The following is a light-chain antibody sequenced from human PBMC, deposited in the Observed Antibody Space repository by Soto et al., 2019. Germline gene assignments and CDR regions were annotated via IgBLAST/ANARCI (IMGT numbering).Light chain of an antibody. J-gene: IGKJ4*01. CDR2: AAS. Sequence: AIRMTQSTSSLSASTGDRVTISCRAGQGISSYLAWYQQKPGKDPKLLIYAASTLQSGVPSRFSGSGSGTDFTLTISCLQSEDFATYYCQQYYSYPLLTFGGGTKVDIK. CDR3: QQYYSYPLLT. V-gene: IGKV1-8*01. CDR1: QGISSY.